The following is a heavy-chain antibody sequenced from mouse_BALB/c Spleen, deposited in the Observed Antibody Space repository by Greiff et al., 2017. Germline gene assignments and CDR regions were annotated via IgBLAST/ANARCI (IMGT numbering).Heavy chain of an antibody. D-gene: IGHD1-1*01. CDR2: INPSNGRT. V-gene: IGHV1S81*02. J-gene: IGHJ4*01. CDR1: GYTFTSYW. CDR3: ESHYGSSSGYAMDY. Sequence: VQLQQPGAELVKPGASVKLSCKASGYTFTSYWMHWVKQRPGQGLEWIGEINPSNGRTNYNEKFKSKATLTVDKSSSKAYMQLSSLTSEDSAVYYCESHYGSSSGYAMDYWGQGTSVTVSA.